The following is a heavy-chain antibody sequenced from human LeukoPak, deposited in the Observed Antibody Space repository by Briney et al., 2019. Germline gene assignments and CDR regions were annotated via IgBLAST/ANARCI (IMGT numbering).Heavy chain of an antibody. CDR1: GGSISSSSYY. Sequence: SETPSLTCTVSGGSISSSSYYWGWIRQPPGKGLEWIGCIYYSGSTYYNPSLKSRVTISVDTSKNQFSLKLSSVTAADTAVYYCARVGTIVGGSGYYYYMDVWGKGTTVTVSS. V-gene: IGHV4-39*07. D-gene: IGHD3-3*01. J-gene: IGHJ6*03. CDR2: IYYSGST. CDR3: ARVGTIVGGSGYYYYMDV.